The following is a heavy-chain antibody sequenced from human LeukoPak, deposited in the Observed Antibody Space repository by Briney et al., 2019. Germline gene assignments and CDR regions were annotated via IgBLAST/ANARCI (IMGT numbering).Heavy chain of an antibody. Sequence: GGSLRLSCAASGFTFSSYAMSWVRQAPGKELEWVSAISGSGGSTYYADSVKGRFTISRDNSKNTLYLQMNSLRAEDTAVYYCAKDLAFWSGYYIRYFQHWGQGTLVTVSS. V-gene: IGHV3-23*01. CDR1: GFTFSSYA. CDR2: ISGSGGST. J-gene: IGHJ1*01. CDR3: AKDLAFWSGYYIRYFQH. D-gene: IGHD3-3*01.